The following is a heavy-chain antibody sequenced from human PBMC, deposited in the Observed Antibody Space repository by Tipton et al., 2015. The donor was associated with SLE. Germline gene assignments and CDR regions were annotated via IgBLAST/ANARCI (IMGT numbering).Heavy chain of an antibody. CDR2: INHSGST. D-gene: IGHD6-13*01. CDR1: GGSFSGYY. J-gene: IGHJ5*02. Sequence: GLVKPSETLSLTCAVYGGSFSGYYWSWIRQPPGKGLEWIGEINHSGSTNYNPSLKSRVTISVDTSKNQFSLKLSSVTAADTAVYYCARGPGIAAARWFDPWGQGTLVTVSS. CDR3: ARGPGIAAARWFDP. V-gene: IGHV4-34*01.